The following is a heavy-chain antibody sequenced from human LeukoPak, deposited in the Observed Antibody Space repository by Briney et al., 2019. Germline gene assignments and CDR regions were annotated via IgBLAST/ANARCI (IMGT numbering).Heavy chain of an antibody. Sequence: GGSLRLSCAASGFTFSSYGMHWVRQAPGKGLEWVAFIRYDGSNKYYADSVKGRFTISRDNSKNTLYLQMTSLRAEDTAVYYCAKDKRGLVTGTTGYFDYWGQGTLVTVSS. CDR3: AKDKRGLVTGTTGYFDY. V-gene: IGHV3-30*02. CDR2: IRYDGSNK. J-gene: IGHJ4*02. CDR1: GFTFSSYG. D-gene: IGHD1-7*01.